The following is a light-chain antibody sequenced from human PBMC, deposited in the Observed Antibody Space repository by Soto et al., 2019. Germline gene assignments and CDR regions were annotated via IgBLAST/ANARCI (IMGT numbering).Light chain of an antibody. J-gene: IGKJ2*01. CDR3: QQYGSSLYT. Sequence: EIVMTQSPATLSVSPGERATLSCRASQSVSSTYLAWYQHKPGQAPRLLIYGASSRATGIPDRFSGSGSGTDFTLTINRLEPEDFAVYYCQQYGSSLYTFGQGTKVDIK. V-gene: IGKV3-20*01. CDR1: QSVSSTY. CDR2: GAS.